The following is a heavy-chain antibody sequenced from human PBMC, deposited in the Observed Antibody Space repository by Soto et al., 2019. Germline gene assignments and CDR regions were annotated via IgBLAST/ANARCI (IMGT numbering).Heavy chain of an antibody. D-gene: IGHD5-18*01. J-gene: IGHJ3*02. CDR1: GYTFTSYY. Sequence: QVQLVQSGAEVKKPGASVKVSCKASGYTFTSYYMHWVRQAPGQGLEWMGIINPSGGSTSYAQKLRGGVTMTGVKSTSTVYMELSRLRSEETAVYYCGTGTYSYGLAAFDIWGQGTMVTVS. CDR2: INPSGGST. V-gene: IGHV1-46*04. CDR3: GTGTYSYGLAAFDI.